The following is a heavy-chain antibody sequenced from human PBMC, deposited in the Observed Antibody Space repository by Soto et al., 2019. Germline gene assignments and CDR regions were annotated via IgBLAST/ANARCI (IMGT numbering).Heavy chain of an antibody. CDR3: ARYDYGDYGLDDAFDI. V-gene: IGHV3-7*01. D-gene: IGHD4-17*01. J-gene: IGHJ3*02. CDR1: GFTFSSYW. CDR2: IKQDGSEK. Sequence: PGGSLRLSCAASGFTFSSYWMSWVRQAPGKGLEWVANIKQDGSEKYYVDSVKGRFTISRDNAKNSLYLQMNSLRAEDTAVYYCARYDYGDYGLDDAFDIWAQGKMVTVSS.